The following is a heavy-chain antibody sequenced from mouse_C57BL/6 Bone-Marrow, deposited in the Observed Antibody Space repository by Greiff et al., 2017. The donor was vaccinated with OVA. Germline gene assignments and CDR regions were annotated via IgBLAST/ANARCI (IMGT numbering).Heavy chain of an antibody. V-gene: IGHV4-1*01. CDR3: ASPIYYDYAWFAY. CDR1: GIDFSRYW. J-gene: IGHJ3*01. Sequence: EVMLVESGGGLVQPGGSLKLSCAASGIDFSRYWMSWVRRAPGKGLEWIGEINPDSSTINYAPSLKDKFIISRDNAKNTLYLQMSKVRSEDTALYYCASPIYYDYAWFAYWGQGTLVTVSA. D-gene: IGHD2-4*01. CDR2: INPDSSTI.